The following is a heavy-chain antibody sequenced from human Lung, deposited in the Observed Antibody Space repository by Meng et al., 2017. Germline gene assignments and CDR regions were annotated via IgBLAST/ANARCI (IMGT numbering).Heavy chain of an antibody. Sequence: QGQLTVSGPGLVKPSGTLSLTCAVSGGSITSSTWWSWVRQTPGKGLEWFGEIFHSGSTNYNPPLESRVTISVDKSKNQFSLKVYSVTAADTATYYCARFDISSSGRGDYWGQGILVTVSS. V-gene: IGHV4-4*02. CDR1: GGSITSSTW. J-gene: IGHJ4*02. CDR2: IFHSGST. D-gene: IGHD1-26*01. CDR3: ARFDISSSGRGDY.